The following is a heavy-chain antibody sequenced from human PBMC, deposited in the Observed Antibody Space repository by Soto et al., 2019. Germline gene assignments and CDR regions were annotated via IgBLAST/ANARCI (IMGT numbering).Heavy chain of an antibody. D-gene: IGHD3-3*01. J-gene: IGHJ4*02. CDR3: ARVSVGGYYDFWSGFRYYFDY. Sequence: GASVKVSCKASGYTFTSYGISWVRQAPGQGLEWMGWIGAYNGNTNYAQKLQGRVTMTTDTSTSTAYMELRSLRSDDTAVYYCARVSVGGYYDFWSGFRYYFDYWGQGTLVTVSS. CDR1: GYTFTSYG. V-gene: IGHV1-18*04. CDR2: IGAYNGNT.